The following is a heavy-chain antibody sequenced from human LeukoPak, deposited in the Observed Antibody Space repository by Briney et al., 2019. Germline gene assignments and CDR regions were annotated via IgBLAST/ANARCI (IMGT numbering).Heavy chain of an antibody. J-gene: IGHJ5*02. Sequence: SETLSLTCTVSGGSISSYYWSWIRQPAGKGLEWIGRIYTSGSTNYNPSLKSRVTMSVDTSKNQFSLKLSSVTAADTAVYYCARRYYDSSGYYYEPDWFDPWGQGTLVTVSS. CDR1: GGSISSYY. D-gene: IGHD3-22*01. CDR2: IYTSGST. V-gene: IGHV4-4*07. CDR3: ARRYYDSSGYYYEPDWFDP.